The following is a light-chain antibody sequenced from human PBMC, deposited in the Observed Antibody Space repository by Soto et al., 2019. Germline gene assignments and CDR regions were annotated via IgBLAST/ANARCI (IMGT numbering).Light chain of an antibody. V-gene: IGKV1-9*01. Sequence: IQLTQSPSSLSASVGDRVTITCRASQGISSFLAWYQQKPAKAPKLLIYGASTLQSGVPSRFSGSGSGTDFTLTIGSLQPEDFATYYCQQLNSFRIPFGPGTKVDIK. J-gene: IGKJ3*01. CDR1: QGISSF. CDR3: QQLNSFRIP. CDR2: GAS.